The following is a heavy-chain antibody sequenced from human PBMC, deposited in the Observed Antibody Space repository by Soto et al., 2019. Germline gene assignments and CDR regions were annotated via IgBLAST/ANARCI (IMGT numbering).Heavy chain of an antibody. V-gene: IGHV4-31*03. CDR2: ISYSGSA. CDR3: ARAPHILTGYPTYYGMDV. Sequence: PSETLSLTCTVSGGSISSGDYFWSWIRQHPGKGLEWIGYISYSGSAYYNPSLKGRVSLSVDTSKIQFSLKVSSVTAADTAVYYCARAPHILTGYPTYYGMDVWGQGTTVTVSS. D-gene: IGHD3-9*01. J-gene: IGHJ6*02. CDR1: GGSISSGDYF.